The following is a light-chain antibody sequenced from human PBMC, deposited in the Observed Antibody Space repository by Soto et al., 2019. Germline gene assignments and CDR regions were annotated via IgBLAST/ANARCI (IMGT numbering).Light chain of an antibody. Sequence: QSALTQPASVSGSPGQSITISCTGTSSDVGGYNYVSWYQQHPGKAPKLMIYDVSNRPSGVSNRFSGSKSGNTAYLTISGFQAEDEADYYCSSYTSSSTPRVFGGGTQLTVL. CDR1: SSDVGGYNY. CDR2: DVS. CDR3: SSYTSSSTPRV. V-gene: IGLV2-14*01. J-gene: IGLJ2*01.